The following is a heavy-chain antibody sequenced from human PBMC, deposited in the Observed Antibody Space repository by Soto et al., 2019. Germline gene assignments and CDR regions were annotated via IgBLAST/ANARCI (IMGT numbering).Heavy chain of an antibody. Sequence: ASVTVACKGSGSSLSTYEINWLRQAPGQGLEWMGWVSAYRGYTDYAEKFQDRVTMTTDTSTSTAYMELRSLRYDDTAVYYCARDVGDESITYNDAFDIWGQGTMVTVS. CDR3: ARDVGDESITYNDAFDI. CDR1: GSSLSTYE. V-gene: IGHV1-18*01. CDR2: VSAYRGYT. J-gene: IGHJ3*02. D-gene: IGHD3-10*01.